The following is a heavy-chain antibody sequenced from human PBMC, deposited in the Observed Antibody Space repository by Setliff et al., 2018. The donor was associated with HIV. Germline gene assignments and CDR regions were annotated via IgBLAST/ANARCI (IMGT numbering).Heavy chain of an antibody. CDR3: ARQGDYHILTGYYSGPHDAFDI. CDR2: IYPGDSDT. CDR1: GYSFTNYW. J-gene: IGHJ3*02. Sequence: PGESLKISCKGSGYSFTNYWIAWVRQMPGRGLEWMGTIYPGDSDTRYSPSFQGQVTISADKSISTAYLQWSSLKASDTAMYYCARQGDYHILTGYYSGPHDAFDIWGQGTMVTVSS. D-gene: IGHD3-9*01. V-gene: IGHV5-51*01.